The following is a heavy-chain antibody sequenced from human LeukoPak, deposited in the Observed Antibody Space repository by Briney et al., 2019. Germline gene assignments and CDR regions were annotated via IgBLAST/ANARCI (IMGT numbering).Heavy chain of an antibody. CDR2: ISGSGGSI. J-gene: IGHJ1*01. D-gene: IGHD3-22*01. Sequence: GGSLRLSCAASGFTFSNYAMSWIRQAPGKGLEWISYISGSGGSIYYADSVKGRFTISRDNAKNSLYLQMNSLRADDTAVYYCARDLDYYDSSGYLRSAEYFQHWGQGTLVTVSS. V-gene: IGHV3-11*01. CDR1: GFTFSNYA. CDR3: ARDLDYYDSSGYLRSAEYFQH.